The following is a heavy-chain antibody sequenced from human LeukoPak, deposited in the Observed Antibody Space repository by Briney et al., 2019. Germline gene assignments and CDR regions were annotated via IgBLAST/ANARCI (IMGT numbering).Heavy chain of an antibody. CDR2: IWYDGSNK. CDR3: ARALFNYDSSGLNC. Sequence: GRSLRLSCAASGFTFSSYGMHWVRQAPGKGLEWVALIWYDGSNKYYADSVKGRFTISRDNSKNTLFLQMNSLRAEDTAVYFCARALFNYDSSGLNCWGQGTLVTVSS. V-gene: IGHV3-33*01. D-gene: IGHD3-22*01. CDR1: GFTFSSYG. J-gene: IGHJ4*02.